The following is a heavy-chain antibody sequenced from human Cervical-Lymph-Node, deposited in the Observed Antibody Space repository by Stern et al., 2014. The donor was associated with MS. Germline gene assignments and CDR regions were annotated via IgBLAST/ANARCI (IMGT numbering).Heavy chain of an antibody. D-gene: IGHD3-16*02. CDR1: GGSVSTGNHY. Sequence: VQLEESGPGLVKPSETLSLTCTVSGGSVSTGNHYWGWIRQPPGKGLEWIANIYNSGSTNYNPSLKGRVTISVDASNNQFSLKLNSVTAADTAVYYCTLVVGRYLGDALGIWGQGTMVTVSS. J-gene: IGHJ3*02. V-gene: IGHV4-61*01. CDR2: IYNSGST. CDR3: TLVVGRYLGDALGI.